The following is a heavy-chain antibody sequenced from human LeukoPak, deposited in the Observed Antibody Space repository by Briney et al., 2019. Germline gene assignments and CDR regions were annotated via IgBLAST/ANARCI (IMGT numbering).Heavy chain of an antibody. D-gene: IGHD3-22*01. J-gene: IGHJ1*01. Sequence: ASVKVSCKASGYTFNNYGISWVRQAPGQGLEWMGWINPNSGGTNYAQKFQGRVTMTRDTSISTAYMELSRLRSDDTAVYYCARGPAVGMIVVVIRYFQHWGQGTLVTVSS. CDR1: GYTFNNYG. CDR3: ARGPAVGMIVVVIRYFQH. V-gene: IGHV1-2*02. CDR2: INPNSGGT.